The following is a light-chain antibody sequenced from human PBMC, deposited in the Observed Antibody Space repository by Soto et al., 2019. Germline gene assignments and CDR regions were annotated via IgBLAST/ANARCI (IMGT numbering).Light chain of an antibody. CDR3: QQYSKWPT. CDR2: DTA. Sequence: EIVMTQSPATLSVSPGERATLSCRASESVSGNLAWYQQKPGQAPRLLIYDTASRATAIPARFSGSGSGTEFTLTISSLQSEDFAVYYCQQYSKWPTFCQGTRLESK. J-gene: IGKJ5*01. V-gene: IGKV3-15*01. CDR1: ESVSGN.